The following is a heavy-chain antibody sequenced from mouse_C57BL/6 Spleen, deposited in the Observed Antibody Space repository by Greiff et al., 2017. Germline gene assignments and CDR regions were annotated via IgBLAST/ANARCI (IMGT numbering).Heavy chain of an antibody. V-gene: IGHV1-69*01. Sequence: VQLQQPGAELVMPGASVKLSCKASGYTFTSYWMHWVKQRPGQGLEWIGEIDPSDSYTNYNQKFKGKSTLPVDKSSSTAYMQLSSLTSEDSAVYYCASSSFFAYWGQGTLVTVSA. D-gene: IGHD1-1*01. CDR2: IDPSDSYT. CDR1: GYTFTSYW. J-gene: IGHJ3*01. CDR3: ASSSFFAY.